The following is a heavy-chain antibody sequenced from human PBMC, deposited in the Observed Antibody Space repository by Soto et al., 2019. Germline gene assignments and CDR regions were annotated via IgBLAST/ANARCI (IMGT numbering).Heavy chain of an antibody. CDR3: ARESEDLTSNFDY. CDR2: ISSTSNYI. Sequence: KPGGSLRLSCAASGFTFTRYSMNWVRQAPGKGLEWVSSISSTSNYIYYGDSMKGRFTISRDNAKNSLYLEMNSLRAEDTAVYYCARESEDLTSNFDYWGQGTLVTVS. V-gene: IGHV3-21*06. CDR1: GFTFTRYS. J-gene: IGHJ4*02.